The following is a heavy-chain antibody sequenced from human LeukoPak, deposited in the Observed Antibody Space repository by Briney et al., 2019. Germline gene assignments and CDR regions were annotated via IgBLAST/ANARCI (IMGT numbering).Heavy chain of an antibody. V-gene: IGHV3-23*01. CDR3: ARDTISCSGGTCYENWFDP. J-gene: IGHJ5*02. CDR1: GFIFGSFS. CDR2: ISGSGDGT. D-gene: IGHD2-15*01. Sequence: GGSVRLSCEASGFIFGSFSMSWVRQAPGKGLEWVSGISGSGDGTHYADPVKGRFTISRDNSKTTLYLQMSSLRADDTAVYYCARDTISCSGGTCYENWFDPWGQGTLVTVSS.